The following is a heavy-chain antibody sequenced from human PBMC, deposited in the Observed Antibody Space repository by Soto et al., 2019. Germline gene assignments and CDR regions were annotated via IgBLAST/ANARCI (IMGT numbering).Heavy chain of an antibody. Sequence: QVQLQQSGPGLVKPSQTLSLTCAISGDSVSSNSAAWNWIRQSPSRGLEWLGRTSYRSKWDHDYAVSVXSXXXIXXDTSKNQFALQLNSGTPEDTAVYYCARGGGNGMDVWGQGTTVTVSS. CDR1: GDSVSSNSAA. J-gene: IGHJ6*02. V-gene: IGHV6-1*01. CDR2: TSYRSKWDH. D-gene: IGHD3-3*01. CDR3: ARGGGNGMDV.